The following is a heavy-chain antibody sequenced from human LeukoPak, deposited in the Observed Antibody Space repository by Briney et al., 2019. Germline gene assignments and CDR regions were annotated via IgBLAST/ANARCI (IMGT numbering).Heavy chain of an antibody. CDR3: ATKGLRLFDWLSEYFFYY. D-gene: IGHD3-3*01. J-gene: IGHJ4*02. CDR1: GDSFNGYY. CDR2: INHVGIT. Sequence: PGETLSLTCAVYGDSFNGYYWGWVRQSPKKGVEWVGHINHVGITNYNPFLKSGLTILVNTSKNQFTLKLKFLDATDQAGYYFATKGLRLFDWLSEYFFYYWGQGTLVHGSS. V-gene: IGHV4-34*01.